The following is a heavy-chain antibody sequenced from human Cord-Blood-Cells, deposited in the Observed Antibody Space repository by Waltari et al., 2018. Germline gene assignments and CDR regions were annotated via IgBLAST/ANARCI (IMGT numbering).Heavy chain of an antibody. D-gene: IGHD1-26*01. Sequence: QVQLVQSGAEVKKPGASVKVYCKASGYTFTSYDINWVRQATGQGLEWMGRMNPNSGNTGYAQKFQGRVTMTRNTSISTAYMELSSLRSEDTAVYYCARRSPGFSGSYPYYFDYWGQGTLVTVSS. CDR2: MNPNSGNT. V-gene: IGHV1-8*01. CDR3: ARRSPGFSGSYPYYFDY. CDR1: GYTFTSYD. J-gene: IGHJ4*02.